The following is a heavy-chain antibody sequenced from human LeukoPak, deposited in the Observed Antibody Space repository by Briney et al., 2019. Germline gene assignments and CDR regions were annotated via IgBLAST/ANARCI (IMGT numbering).Heavy chain of an antibody. CDR1: GFTFRSYD. CDR2: IGTAGEI. J-gene: IGHJ2*01. V-gene: IGHV3-13*01. CDR3: ARAAYSSTWYSRYFDL. Sequence: GGSLRLSYAASGFTFRSYDMHWVRQATGKGLEWVSGIGTAGEIYYPGSVKGRFTISRENAKNSLYLQMNSLRAGDTAVYYCARAAYSSTWYSRYFDLWGRGTLVTVSS. D-gene: IGHD6-13*01.